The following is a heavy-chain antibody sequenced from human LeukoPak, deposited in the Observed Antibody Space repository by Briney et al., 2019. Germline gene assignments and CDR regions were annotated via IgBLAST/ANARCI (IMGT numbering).Heavy chain of an antibody. CDR2: IYHSGST. J-gene: IGHJ4*02. V-gene: IGHV4-4*02. Sequence: SETLSLTCAVSGASISNNNWWSWVRQPPGKGLEWIGEIYHSGSTNYNPSLESRVTISVDKSKNQFSLKLTSVTAADTAVYYCARDEGGYNYWGQGTLVTVSS. D-gene: IGHD5-18*01. CDR3: ARDEGGYNY. CDR1: GASISNNNW.